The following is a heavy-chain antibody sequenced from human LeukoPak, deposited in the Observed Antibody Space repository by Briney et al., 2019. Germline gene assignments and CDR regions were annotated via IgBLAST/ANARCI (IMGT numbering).Heavy chain of an antibody. V-gene: IGHV3-7*01. J-gene: IGHJ4*02. CDR1: GFTFSSYW. D-gene: IGHD2-15*01. CDR3: ARDGGLCSGGSCYDY. Sequence: GGSLRLSCAASGFTFSSYWMSWVRQAPGKGLEWVANIKQDGSEKYYVDSVKGRFTISRDNAKNSLYLQMNSLRAEDTDVYYCARDGGLCSGGSCYDYWGQGTLVTVSS. CDR2: IKQDGSEK.